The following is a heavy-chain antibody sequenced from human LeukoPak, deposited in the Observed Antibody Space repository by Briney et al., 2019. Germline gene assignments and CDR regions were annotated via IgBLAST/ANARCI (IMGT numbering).Heavy chain of an antibody. V-gene: IGHV3-23*01. CDR2: IGTNPAAT. J-gene: IGHJ4*02. CDR3: AKDLDSTGYYSYNY. Sequence: GGSLRLSCAASGFTFSTYWMNWVRQAPGKGLEWVALIGTNPAATHYPDSVQGRFTISRDNSRNTLYLQMNSLRVEDTAIYYCAKDLDSTGYYSYNYWGQGTLVTVSS. CDR1: GFTFSTYW. D-gene: IGHD3-22*01.